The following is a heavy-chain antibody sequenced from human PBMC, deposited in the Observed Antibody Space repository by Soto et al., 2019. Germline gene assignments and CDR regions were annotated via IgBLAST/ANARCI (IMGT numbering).Heavy chain of an antibody. V-gene: IGHV2-5*02. Sequence: QITLKESGPTLVKPTQTLTLTCTFSGFSLSTSGVGVGWIRQPPGKALEWIALIYWDDDKRYSPSLKSRLTITKDTSKNQVVLTMTNMDPVDTATYYCAHRRSYGSGSYFDYWGQGTLVTVSS. CDR3: AHRRSYGSGSYFDY. J-gene: IGHJ4*02. CDR2: IYWDDDK. D-gene: IGHD3-10*01. CDR1: GFSLSTSGVG.